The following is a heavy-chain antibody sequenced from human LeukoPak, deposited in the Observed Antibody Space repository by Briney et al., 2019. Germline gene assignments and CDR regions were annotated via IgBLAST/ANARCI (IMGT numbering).Heavy chain of an antibody. CDR2: INSDGSNI. Sequence: GGSLRLSCAASGFTLSSYWMHWVRQAPGEGLVWVSRINSDGSNINYADSVKGRFTISRDNAKNTLYLQMNSLRVEDTAVYYCVRSSGWPGYWGQGTMVTVSS. J-gene: IGHJ4*02. CDR1: GFTLSSYW. CDR3: VRSSGWPGY. D-gene: IGHD6-19*01. V-gene: IGHV3-74*01.